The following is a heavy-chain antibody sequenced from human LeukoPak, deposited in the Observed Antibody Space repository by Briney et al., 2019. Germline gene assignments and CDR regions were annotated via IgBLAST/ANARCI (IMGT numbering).Heavy chain of an antibody. CDR2: ISSSSSYI. CDR3: AKDRYFDYKQVDAFDI. CDR1: GFTFSSYS. Sequence: PGGSLRLSCAASGFTFSSYSMNWVRQAPGKGLEWVSSISSSSSYIYYTDSVKGRFTISRDNAKKSLYLQMNSLRAEDTAVYYCAKDRYFDYKQVDAFDIWGQGTMVTVSS. D-gene: IGHD3-9*01. V-gene: IGHV3-21*04. J-gene: IGHJ3*02.